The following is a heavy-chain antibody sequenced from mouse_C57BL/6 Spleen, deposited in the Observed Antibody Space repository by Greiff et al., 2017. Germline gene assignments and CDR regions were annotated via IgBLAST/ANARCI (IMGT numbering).Heavy chain of an antibody. D-gene: IGHD2-3*01. V-gene: IGHV14-1*01. Sequence: DVQLQESGAELVRPGASVKLSCTASGFNIKDYYMHWVKQRPEQGLEWIGRIDPEDGDTEYAPKFQGKATMTADTSSNTAYLQLSSLTSEDTAVYYCTGYDGYPWFAYWGQGTLVTVSA. J-gene: IGHJ3*01. CDR2: IDPEDGDT. CDR3: TGYDGYPWFAY. CDR1: GFNIKDYY.